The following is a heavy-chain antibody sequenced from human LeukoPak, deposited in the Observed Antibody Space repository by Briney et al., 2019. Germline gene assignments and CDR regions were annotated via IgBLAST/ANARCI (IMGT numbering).Heavy chain of an antibody. J-gene: IGHJ4*02. CDR1: GFTFDDYA. D-gene: IGHD2-2*01. Sequence: PGRSLRLSCAASGFTFDDYAMHWVRQAPGKGLEWVSGISWNSGSIGYADSVKGRFTISRDNAKNSLYLQMNSLRAEDTAVYYCWVPATAGEGDYWSQGTLVTVSS. CDR3: WVPATAGEGDY. CDR2: ISWNSGSI. V-gene: IGHV3-9*01.